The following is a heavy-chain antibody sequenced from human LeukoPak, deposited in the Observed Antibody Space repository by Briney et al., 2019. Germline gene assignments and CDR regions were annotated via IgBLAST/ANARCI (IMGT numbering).Heavy chain of an antibody. V-gene: IGHV5-51*01. CDR1: GYDFSTKW. CDR3: ARLAPDYADYWFDP. CDR2: IYPLESIT. Sequence: GESLKISCQTSGYDFSTKWIGWVRQMPGKGLEWMGIIYPLESITKYSPAFQGHVTLTADTSINTAFLQWTSLKASDTAIYYCARLAPDYADYWFDPWGQGTLVTVSS. J-gene: IGHJ5*02. D-gene: IGHD4-17*01.